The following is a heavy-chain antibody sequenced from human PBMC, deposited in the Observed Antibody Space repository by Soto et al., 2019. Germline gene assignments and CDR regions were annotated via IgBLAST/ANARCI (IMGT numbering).Heavy chain of an antibody. CDR1: GFTFSTYA. D-gene: IGHD4-17*01. J-gene: IGHJ3*01. CDR2: ISGSGGST. CDR3: AHPRGYGVFDAYDF. V-gene: IGHV3-23*01. Sequence: EAQLMASGGGLVQPGGSLRLSCAASGFTFSTYAMSWVRQAPGKGLEWVSAISGSGGSTYYADSVKGRFTISRDNSINTLYLQMNSLRAEDTAVYYCAHPRGYGVFDAYDFWGQGAMVTVSS.